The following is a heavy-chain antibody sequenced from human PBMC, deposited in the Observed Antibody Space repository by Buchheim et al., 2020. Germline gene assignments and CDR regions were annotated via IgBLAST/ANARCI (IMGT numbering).Heavy chain of an antibody. V-gene: IGHV1-46*01. D-gene: IGHD3-10*01. Sequence: QVQLVQSGAEVKKPGASVKVSCKASGYTFTSYYMHWVRQAPGQGLEWMGIINPSGGSTSYAQTFQGRVTMTRDTSTRTVYMELSSLKSEDTAVYYCARCGYRGPGGYYGMDVWGQGTT. CDR3: ARCGYRGPGGYYGMDV. J-gene: IGHJ6*02. CDR2: INPSGGST. CDR1: GYTFTSYY.